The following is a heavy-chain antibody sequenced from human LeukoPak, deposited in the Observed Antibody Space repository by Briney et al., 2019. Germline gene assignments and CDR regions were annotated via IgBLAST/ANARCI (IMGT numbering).Heavy chain of an antibody. CDR3: ARDSHLNYYDSSGYNWFDP. V-gene: IGHV1-2*02. Sequence: ASVKVSCKGSGYTFTGYYMHWVRQAPGQGLEWMGWINPNSGGTNYAQKFQGRVTMTRDTSISTAYMELSRLRSDDTAVYYCARDSHLNYYDSSGYNWFDPWGQGTLVTVSS. CDR1: GYTFTGYY. J-gene: IGHJ5*02. CDR2: INPNSGGT. D-gene: IGHD3-22*01.